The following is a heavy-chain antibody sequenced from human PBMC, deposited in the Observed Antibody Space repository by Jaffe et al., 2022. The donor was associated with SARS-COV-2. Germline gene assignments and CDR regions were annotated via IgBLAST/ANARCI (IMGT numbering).Heavy chain of an antibody. CDR2: ISSSSSTI. Sequence: EVQLVESGGGLVQPGGSLRLSCAASGFTFSSYSMNWVRQAPGKGLEWVSYISSSSSTIYYADSVKGRFTISRDNAKNSLYLQMNSLRDEDTAVYYCARDSFLGGSYYASSEAFDIWGQGTMVTVSS. J-gene: IGHJ3*02. CDR3: ARDSFLGGSYYASSEAFDI. CDR1: GFTFSSYS. V-gene: IGHV3-48*02. D-gene: IGHD1-26*01.